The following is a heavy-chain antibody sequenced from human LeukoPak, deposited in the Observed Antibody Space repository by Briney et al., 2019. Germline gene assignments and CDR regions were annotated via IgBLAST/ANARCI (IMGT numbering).Heavy chain of an antibody. CDR3: ATQGYYRYFDY. CDR1: GGSISSSSYY. CDR2: ISGSGGST. V-gene: IGHV3-23*01. D-gene: IGHD1-26*01. J-gene: IGHJ4*02. Sequence: ETLSLTCTVSGGSISSSSYYWGWIRQPPGKGLEWVSAISGSGGSTYYADSVKGRFTISRDNSKNTLYLQMNSLRAEDTAVYYCATQGYYRYFDYWGQGTLVTVSS.